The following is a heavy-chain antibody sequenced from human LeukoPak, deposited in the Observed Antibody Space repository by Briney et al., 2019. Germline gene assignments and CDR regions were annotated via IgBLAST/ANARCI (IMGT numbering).Heavy chain of an antibody. D-gene: IGHD4-17*01. CDR3: ARVVSLPTVTTAYYYYYYMDV. J-gene: IGHJ6*03. CDR2: ISAYNGNT. V-gene: IGHV1-18*01. CDR1: GYTFTSYG. Sequence: ASVKVSCKASGYTFTSYGISWVRQAPGQGLEWMGWISAYNGNTNYAQKLQGRVTMTTDTSTSTAYMELRSLRSDDTAVYYCARVVSLPTVTTAYYYYYYMDVWGKGTTVTVSS.